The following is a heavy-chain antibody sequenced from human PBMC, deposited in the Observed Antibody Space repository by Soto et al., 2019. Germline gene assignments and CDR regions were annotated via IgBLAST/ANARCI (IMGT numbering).Heavy chain of an antibody. CDR3: AKDKPGTTSFDY. V-gene: IGHV3-23*01. Sequence: GGSLRLSCAASGFTISSNAMYWVRQAPGKGLEWVSAISDRGDTTHYADSVKGRFTISRDTSKNTLYLQLNTLRADDTDVYYCAKDKPGTTSFDYWGQGTLVTVSS. CDR2: ISDRGDTT. CDR1: GFTISSNA. D-gene: IGHD1-1*01. J-gene: IGHJ4*02.